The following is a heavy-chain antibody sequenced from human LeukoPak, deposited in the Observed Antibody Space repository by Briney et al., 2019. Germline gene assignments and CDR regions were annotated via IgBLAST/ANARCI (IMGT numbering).Heavy chain of an antibody. CDR2: ISGSGGST. V-gene: IGHV3-23*01. Sequence: GGSLRLSCTGSGFTFSSYAMSWVRQAPGKGLEWVSAISGSGGSTYYADSVKGRFTISRDNSKNTLYLQMNSLRAEDTAVYYCAKSRVATPTPFDYWGQGTLVTVSS. D-gene: IGHD5-12*01. CDR3: AKSRVATPTPFDY. J-gene: IGHJ4*02. CDR1: GFTFSSYA.